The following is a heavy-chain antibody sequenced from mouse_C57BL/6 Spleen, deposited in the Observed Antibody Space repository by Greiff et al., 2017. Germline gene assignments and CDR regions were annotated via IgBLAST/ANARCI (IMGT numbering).Heavy chain of an antibody. Sequence: VQLQQSGPELVKPGASVKISCKASGYAFSSSWMNWVKQRPGKGLEWIGRIYPGDGDTNYNGKFKGKATLTVDKSSSPAYLHLSNLTSEDSAVYFWARVNYYYGRSDEDMDYWGQGTSGTVSS. CDR2: IYPGDGDT. CDR1: GYAFSSSW. CDR3: ARVNYYYGRSDEDMDY. V-gene: IGHV1-82*01. J-gene: IGHJ4*01. D-gene: IGHD1-1*01.